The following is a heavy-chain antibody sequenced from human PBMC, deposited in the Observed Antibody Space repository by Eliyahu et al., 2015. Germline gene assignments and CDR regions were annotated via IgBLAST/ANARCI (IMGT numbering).Heavy chain of an antibody. Sequence: EGLEWVSSISSSGTDMYYADSVKGRFTISRDNAKNSLYLQMNSLRAEDTAVYYCAKEDTGDSLDYWGQGTLVTVSS. CDR3: AKEDTGDSLDY. CDR2: ISSSGTDM. J-gene: IGHJ4*02. V-gene: IGHV3-21*01. D-gene: IGHD2-21*02.